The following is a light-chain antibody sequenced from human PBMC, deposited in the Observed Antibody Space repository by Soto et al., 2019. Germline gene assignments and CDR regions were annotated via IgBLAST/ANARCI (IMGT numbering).Light chain of an antibody. CDR3: QQRSNWSRSIT. J-gene: IGKJ5*01. CDR2: DAS. V-gene: IGKV3-11*01. CDR1: QSVSSY. Sequence: EIVLTQSPATLSLSPGERATLSCRASQSVSSYLACYQQKPGQAPRLLIYDASNRATGIPARFSGSGSGTDFTTTISSLQHEDFAAYYCQQRSNWSRSITFGQGTRLEIK.